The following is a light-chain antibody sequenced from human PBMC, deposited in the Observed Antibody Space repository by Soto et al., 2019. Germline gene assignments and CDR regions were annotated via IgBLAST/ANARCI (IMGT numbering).Light chain of an antibody. Sequence: EIVLTQSPDTLSLSPGERATLSCRASQSVTSNYLAWYQQKPGQAPRLLIYGASSRATGIPDRFSGSGSRNDFTLTISRLETEDFAVYYCQQYGGSPRTFGQGTKVEIK. CDR2: GAS. CDR3: QQYGGSPRT. CDR1: QSVTSNY. J-gene: IGKJ1*01. V-gene: IGKV3-20*01.